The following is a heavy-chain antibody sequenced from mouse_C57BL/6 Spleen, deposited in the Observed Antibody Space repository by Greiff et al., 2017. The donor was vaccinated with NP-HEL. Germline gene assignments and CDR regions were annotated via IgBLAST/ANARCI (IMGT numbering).Heavy chain of an antibody. D-gene: IGHD2-2*01. CDR2: IYPGSGNT. V-gene: IGHV1-76*01. Sequence: VQLQQSGAELVRPGASVKLSCKASGYTFTDYYINWVKQRPGQGLEWIARIYPGSGNTYYNEKFKGKATLTAEKSSSTAYMQLSSLTSEDSAVYFCARDGGYGRYYFDYWGQGTTLTVSS. J-gene: IGHJ2*01. CDR3: ARDGGYGRYYFDY. CDR1: GYTFTDYY.